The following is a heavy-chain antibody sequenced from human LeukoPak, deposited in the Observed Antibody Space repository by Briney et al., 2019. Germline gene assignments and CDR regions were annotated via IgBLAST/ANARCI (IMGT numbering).Heavy chain of an antibody. CDR1: GGSISSYY. CDR2: IYYSGST. D-gene: IGHD6-6*01. V-gene: IGHV4-59*08. Sequence: PSETLSLTCTVSGGSISSYYWSWIRQPPGKGLERIGYIYYSGSTNYNPSLKSRVTISVDTSKNQFSLKLSSVTAADTAVYYCARRGVGSSFDYWGQGTLVTVFS. CDR3: ARRGVGSSFDY. J-gene: IGHJ4*02.